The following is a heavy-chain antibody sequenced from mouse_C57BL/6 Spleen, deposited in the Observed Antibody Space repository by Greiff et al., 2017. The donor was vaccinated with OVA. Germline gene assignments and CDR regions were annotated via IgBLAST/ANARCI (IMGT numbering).Heavy chain of an antibody. D-gene: IGHD2-4*01. J-gene: IGHJ1*03. CDR1: GYTFTDYY. CDR3: ARPLYDYGGYWYFDV. CDR2: INPNNGGT. V-gene: IGHV1-26*01. Sequence: VQLQQSGPELVKPGASVKISCKASGYTFTDYYMNWVKQSHGKSLEWIGDINPNNGGTSYNQKFKGKATLTVDKSSSTAYMELRSLTSEDSAVYYCARPLYDYGGYWYFDVWGTGTTVTVSS.